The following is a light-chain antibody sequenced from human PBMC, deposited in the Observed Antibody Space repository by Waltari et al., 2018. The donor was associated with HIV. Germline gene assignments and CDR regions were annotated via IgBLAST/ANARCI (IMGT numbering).Light chain of an antibody. CDR3: QQYNNWPYT. CDR2: DAS. V-gene: IGKV3-15*01. J-gene: IGKJ2*01. Sequence: EIVMTQSPATLSVSPGESATLSCRASQSVESDLAWYQQKPGQATRRLIYDASSRAAGVPARFRGSGSGTDFTLAISSLQSGDFAVYYCQQYNNWPYTFGQGTKLEIK. CDR1: QSVESD.